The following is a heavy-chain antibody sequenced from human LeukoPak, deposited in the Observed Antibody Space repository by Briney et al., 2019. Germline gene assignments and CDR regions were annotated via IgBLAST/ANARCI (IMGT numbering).Heavy chain of an antibody. CDR2: IFSSGST. CDR1: GGSINNY. V-gene: IGHV4-4*07. D-gene: IGHD4-17*01. CDR3: ARGRAVTTGDDY. Sequence: SETLSLTCTVSGGSINNYWSWIRPPAGQGLEGIGRIFSSGSTVYHPSLKSRVTMSVDTSRNSFSLKLTSVTAADTAVYYCARGRAVTTGDDYWGQGTLVTVSS. J-gene: IGHJ4*02.